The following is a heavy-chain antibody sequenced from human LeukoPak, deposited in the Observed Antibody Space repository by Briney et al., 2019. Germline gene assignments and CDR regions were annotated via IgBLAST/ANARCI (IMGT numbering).Heavy chain of an antibody. CDR1: GGTFSSYT. V-gene: IGHV1-69*04. CDR3: ARDLRGSYTFDY. D-gene: IGHD1-26*01. J-gene: IGHJ4*02. CDR2: IIPILGIA. Sequence: GASVKVSCKASGGTFSSYTISWVRQAPGQGLEWMGRIIPILGIANYAQKFQGRVTITADKSTSTAYMELNSLRSEDTAVYYCARDLRGSYTFDYWGQGTLVTVSS.